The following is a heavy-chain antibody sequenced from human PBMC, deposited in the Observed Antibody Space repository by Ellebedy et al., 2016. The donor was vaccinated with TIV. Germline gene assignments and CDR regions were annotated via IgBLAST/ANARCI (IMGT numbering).Heavy chain of an antibody. Sequence: MPSETLSLTCTVSGGSISSYYWSWIRQPPGKGLEWIGYIYYSGSTNDNPSLKSRVTISVDTSKNQFSLKLSSVTAADTAVYYCARVGGHCSGGSCYSFPIDYWGQGTLVTVSS. V-gene: IGHV4-59*12. CDR2: IYYSGST. J-gene: IGHJ4*02. CDR1: GGSISSYY. CDR3: ARVGGHCSGGSCYSFPIDY. D-gene: IGHD2-15*01.